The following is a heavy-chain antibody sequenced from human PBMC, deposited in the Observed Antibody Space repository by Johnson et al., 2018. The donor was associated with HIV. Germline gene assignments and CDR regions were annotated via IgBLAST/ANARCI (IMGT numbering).Heavy chain of an antibody. CDR2: VTWNGGNT. D-gene: IGHD5-18*01. Sequence: VQLVESGGGVVQPGGSLRISCASSGFTFSNYGMHWVRQAPGKGLECVSGVTWNGGNTGYVDSVKGRFPISRDNAKNSLYLQMNSLRAEDTALYYCARVVGYKYGSAGDNDAFDIWGQGTMVTVSS. J-gene: IGHJ3*02. CDR3: ARVVGYKYGSAGDNDAFDI. V-gene: IGHV3-20*04. CDR1: GFTFSNYG.